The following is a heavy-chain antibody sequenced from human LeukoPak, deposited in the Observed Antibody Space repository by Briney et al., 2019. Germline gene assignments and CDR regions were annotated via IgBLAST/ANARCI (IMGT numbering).Heavy chain of an antibody. D-gene: IGHD5-24*01. Sequence: PSETLSLTCTVSGGSISSYYWSWIRQPAGKGLEWIGRIYTSGSTNYNPSLKSRVTMSVDTSKNQFSLKLSSVTAADTAVYYCARESRDGSTGWYDAFDIWGQGTMVTVSS. J-gene: IGHJ3*02. CDR2: IYTSGST. V-gene: IGHV4-4*07. CDR1: GGSISSYY. CDR3: ARESRDGSTGWYDAFDI.